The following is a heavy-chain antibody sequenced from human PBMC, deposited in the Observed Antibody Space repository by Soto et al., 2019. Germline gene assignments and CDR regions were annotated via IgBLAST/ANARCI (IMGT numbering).Heavy chain of an antibody. CDR3: VKDRYVDY. Sequence: GGSLRLSCSVSGFIFSSYAMHWVRQAPGKGLEYVASISSEGASTYYADPVKGRFITSRDNSKNTLYLQMSSLRAEDTAVYYCVKDRYVDYWGQGILVTVSS. V-gene: IGHV3-64D*06. CDR1: GFIFSSYA. CDR2: ISSEGAST. J-gene: IGHJ4*02.